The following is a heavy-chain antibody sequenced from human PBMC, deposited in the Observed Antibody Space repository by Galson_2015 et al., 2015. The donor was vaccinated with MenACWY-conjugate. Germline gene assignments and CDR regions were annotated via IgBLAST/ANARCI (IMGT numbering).Heavy chain of an antibody. J-gene: IGHJ6*02. Sequence: SLRLSCAASGFTFSGNWMHWVRQAPGNGLVWVSRINGDGSETYYADSVKGRFTISRDNTKNTLFLQMNSLRAEDTAVYYCQWFGNLSGYNNHMDVWGQGTTVTVSS. D-gene: IGHD3-10*01. V-gene: IGHV3-74*01. CDR3: QWFGNLSGYNNHMDV. CDR2: INGDGSET. CDR1: GFTFSGNW.